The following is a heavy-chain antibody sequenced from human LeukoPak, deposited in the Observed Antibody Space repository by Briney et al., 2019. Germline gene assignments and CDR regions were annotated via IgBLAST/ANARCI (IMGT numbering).Heavy chain of an antibody. D-gene: IGHD2-21*01. CDR1: GFTFSSYW. CDR3: ARAAIESYYYYYGMDV. Sequence: GGSLGLSCAASGFTFSSYWMSWVRQAPGKGLEGVANIKQDGSEKYYVESVKGRFTISRDNARNSLYLQMNSLRAEDTAVYYCARAAIESYYYYYGMDVWGQGTTVTVSS. V-gene: IGHV3-7*01. J-gene: IGHJ6*02. CDR2: IKQDGSEK.